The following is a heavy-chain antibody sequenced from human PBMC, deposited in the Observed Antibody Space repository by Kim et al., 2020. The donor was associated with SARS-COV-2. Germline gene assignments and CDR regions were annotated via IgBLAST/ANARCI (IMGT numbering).Heavy chain of an antibody. CDR3: ARGDFDYDSSGYYFYYFDY. J-gene: IGHJ4*02. D-gene: IGHD3-22*01. CDR2: IYYSGST. V-gene: IGHV4-31*03. CDR1: GGSISSGGYY. Sequence: SETLSLTCTVSGGSISSGGYYWSWIRQHPGKGLEWIGYIYYSGSTYYNPSLKSRVTISVDTSKNQFSLKLSSVTAADTAVYYCARGDFDYDSSGYYFYYFDYWGQGTLVTVSS.